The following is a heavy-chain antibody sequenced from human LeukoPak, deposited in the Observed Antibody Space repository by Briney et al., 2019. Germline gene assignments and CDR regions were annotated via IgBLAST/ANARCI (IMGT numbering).Heavy chain of an antibody. Sequence: SSETLSLTCTVSGGSISSYYWSWIRQPPGKGLEWIGYIYYSGSTNYNPSLKSRVTISVDTSKNQFSLKLSSVTAADTAVYYCARIFVGATVRFEYWGQGTLVTVSS. CDR3: ARIFVGATVRFEY. CDR2: IYYSGST. D-gene: IGHD1-26*01. V-gene: IGHV4-59*01. J-gene: IGHJ4*02. CDR1: GGSISSYY.